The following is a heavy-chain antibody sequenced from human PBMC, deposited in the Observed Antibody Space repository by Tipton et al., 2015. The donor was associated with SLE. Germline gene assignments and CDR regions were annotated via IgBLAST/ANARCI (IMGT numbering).Heavy chain of an antibody. CDR3: ARDGRGYYYDSSGYFDP. D-gene: IGHD3-22*01. Sequence: TLSLTCTVSGGSISSYYWSWIRQPPGKGLEWIGYIYYSGSTNYNPSLKSRVTISADTSKNQFSLKLSSVTAADTAVYYCARDGRGYYYDSSGYFDPWGQGTLVTASS. J-gene: IGHJ5*02. CDR2: IYYSGST. CDR1: GGSISSYY. V-gene: IGHV4-59*01.